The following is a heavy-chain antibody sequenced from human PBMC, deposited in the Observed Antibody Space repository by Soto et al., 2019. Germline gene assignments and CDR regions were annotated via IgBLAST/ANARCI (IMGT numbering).Heavy chain of an antibody. Sequence: SETLSLTCAVSGGSINSGGYSWSWIRQPPGKGLEWIGYIFHSGSTYYKPSLKSRVTISVDRSKNQFSVKLSSVSAADTAVYYCAISGVYPLGAFDIWGQGTMVTVSS. J-gene: IGHJ3*02. V-gene: IGHV4-30-2*01. D-gene: IGHD3-10*01. CDR2: IFHSGST. CDR3: AISGVYPLGAFDI. CDR1: GGSINSGGYS.